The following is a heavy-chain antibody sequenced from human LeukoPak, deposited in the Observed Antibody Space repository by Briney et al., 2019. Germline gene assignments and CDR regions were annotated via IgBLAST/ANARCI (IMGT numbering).Heavy chain of an antibody. CDR1: GGSISSSSYY. V-gene: IGHV4-39*07. CDR2: IYYSGST. CDR3: ARDLLGVGATPGGDAFDI. Sequence: SETLSLTCTVSGGSISSSSYYWGWIRQPPGKGLEWIGSIYYSGSTYYNPSLKSRVTISVDTSKNQFSLKLSSVTAADTAVYYCARDLLGVGATPGGDAFDIWGQGTMVTVSS. D-gene: IGHD1-26*01. J-gene: IGHJ3*02.